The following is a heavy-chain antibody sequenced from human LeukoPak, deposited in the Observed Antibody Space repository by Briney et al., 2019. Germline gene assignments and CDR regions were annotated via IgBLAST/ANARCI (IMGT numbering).Heavy chain of an antibody. CDR1: GRSISSGGYY. J-gene: IGHJ5*02. D-gene: IGHD6-19*01. V-gene: IGHV4-31*03. CDR3: ARESVAEQKNWFDP. Sequence: SQTLSLTCTVSGRSISSGGYYWSWIRQHPGKGLGWIGYIYYSGSTYYNPSLKSRVTISVDTSKNQFSLKLSSVTAADTAVYYCARESVAEQKNWFDPWGQGTLVTVSS. CDR2: IYYSGST.